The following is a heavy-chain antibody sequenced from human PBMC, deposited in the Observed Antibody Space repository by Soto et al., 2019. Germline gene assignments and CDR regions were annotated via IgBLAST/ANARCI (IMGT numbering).Heavy chain of an antibody. CDR3: ARDTHSGDDLDFDY. V-gene: IGHV3-48*01. CDR2: ISGSSSTI. D-gene: IGHD5-12*01. CDR1: VFNFNRFN. Sequence: GGSLRLSCAASVFNFNRFNMNCGRQAPGKGLEWVSYISGSSSTIYYADSVKGRFTISRDNVKNSLYLQMSTLRVEDTAVYYCARDTHSGDDLDFDYWGQGTLVNVSS. J-gene: IGHJ4*02.